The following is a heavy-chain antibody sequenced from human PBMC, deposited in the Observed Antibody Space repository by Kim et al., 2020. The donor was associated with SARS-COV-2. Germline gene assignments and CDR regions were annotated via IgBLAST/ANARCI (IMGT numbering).Heavy chain of an antibody. CDR2: IIPIFGTA. CDR3: ARDYSLPWFPGRYYYYGMDV. V-gene: IGHV1-69*13. CDR1: GGTFSSYA. J-gene: IGHJ6*02. Sequence: SVKVSCKASGGTFSSYAISWVRQAPGQGLEWMGGIIPIFGTANYAQKFQGRVTITADESTSTAYMELSSLRSEDTAVYYCARDYSLPWFPGRYYYYGMDVWGQGTTVTVSS. D-gene: IGHD3-10*01.